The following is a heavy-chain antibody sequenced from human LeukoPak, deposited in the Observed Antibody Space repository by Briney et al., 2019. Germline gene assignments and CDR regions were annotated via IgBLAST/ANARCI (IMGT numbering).Heavy chain of an antibody. CDR1: GFTFDDYA. Sequence: PGGSLRLSCAASGFTFDDYAMHWVRQAPGKGLEWVSGISWNSGSIGYADSVKGRFTISRDNAKNSLYLQMNSLRAGDTALYYCAIGGNSIGSYFQHWGQGTLVTVSS. J-gene: IGHJ1*01. CDR3: AIGGNSIGSYFQH. V-gene: IGHV3-9*01. D-gene: IGHD4-23*01. CDR2: ISWNSGSI.